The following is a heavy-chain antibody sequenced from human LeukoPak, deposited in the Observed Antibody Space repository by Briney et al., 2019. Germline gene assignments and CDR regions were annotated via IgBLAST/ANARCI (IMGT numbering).Heavy chain of an antibody. D-gene: IGHD3-10*01. CDR2: IWNDGSNK. Sequence: GRSLRLSCAASGFTFSIYGLHWVRQAPGKGLEWVAVIWNDGSNKYYADSVKGRFTISRDNSKNTLYLQMNSLRAEDTAVYSCARASGPFDYWGQGTLVTVSS. CDR1: GFTFSIYG. J-gene: IGHJ4*02. CDR3: ARASGPFDY. V-gene: IGHV3-33*01.